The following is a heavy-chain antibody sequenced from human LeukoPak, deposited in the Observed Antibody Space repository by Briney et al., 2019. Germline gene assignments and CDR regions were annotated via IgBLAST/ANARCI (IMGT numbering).Heavy chain of an antibody. J-gene: IGHJ3*02. Sequence: GGSLRLSCAASGFTFGDYAMHWVRQAPGKGLEWVSGISWNGGVIGYGDSVKGRFTISRDNAKDSLYLEMNSLRAEDMALYFCAKVLVVSASSGAFDIWGQGTTVIVSS. D-gene: IGHD2-15*01. V-gene: IGHV3-9*03. CDR3: AKVLVVSASSGAFDI. CDR1: GFTFGDYA. CDR2: ISWNGGVI.